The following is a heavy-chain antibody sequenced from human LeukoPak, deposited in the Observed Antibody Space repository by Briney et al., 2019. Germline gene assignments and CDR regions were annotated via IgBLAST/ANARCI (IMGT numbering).Heavy chain of an antibody. CDR2: ISAYNGNT. D-gene: IGHD3-22*01. Sequence: ASVTVSCKASGYTFTSYGIRWVRQAPGQGLEWMGWISAYNGNTNYAQKLQGRVTITTDTSTSTAYMELRSLRSDDTAVYYCARAVVEVQFDYWGQGTLVTVSS. CDR1: GYTFTSYG. J-gene: IGHJ4*02. V-gene: IGHV1-18*01. CDR3: ARAVVEVQFDY.